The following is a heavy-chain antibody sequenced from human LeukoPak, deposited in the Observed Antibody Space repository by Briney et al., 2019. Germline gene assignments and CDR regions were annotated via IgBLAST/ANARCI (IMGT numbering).Heavy chain of an antibody. Sequence: SGPALVKPTQTLTLTCTFSGFSLSTSGMCVSWIRQPPGKALEWLARIDWDDDKYYGTSLKTRLTISKDTSKNQVVLTMTNMDPVDTATYYCARIAYGSGSYYFDYWGQGTLVTVSS. J-gene: IGHJ4*02. V-gene: IGHV2-70*11. D-gene: IGHD3-10*01. CDR3: ARIAYGSGSYYFDY. CDR1: GFSLSTSGMC. CDR2: IDWDDDK.